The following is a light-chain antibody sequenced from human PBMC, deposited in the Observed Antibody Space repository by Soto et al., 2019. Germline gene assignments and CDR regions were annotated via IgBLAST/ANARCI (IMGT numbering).Light chain of an antibody. V-gene: IGLV2-18*02. CDR2: EVS. CDR1: SSDVGSYNR. J-gene: IGLJ2*01. CDR3: SSYTSSSPVVV. Sequence: QSALTQPPSVSGSPGQSVTISCTGTSSDVGSYNRVSWYQQPPGTAPKLMIYEVSNRPSGVPDRFSGSKSGNTASLTISGLQAEDEADYYCSSYTSSSPVVVFGGGTKLTVL.